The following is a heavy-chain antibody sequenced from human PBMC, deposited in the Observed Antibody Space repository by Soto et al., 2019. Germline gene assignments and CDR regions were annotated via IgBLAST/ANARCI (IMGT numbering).Heavy chain of an antibody. CDR2: IYYSGTT. Sequence: QVQLQESGPGLVKPSDTLSLTCAVSGYSISSGNWWGWIRQPPGKGLEWIGYIYYSGTTYYSPSLKSRVTMSVDTSKIQFSLKLTSVTAVDTAVYYCARREIQGPIDYWGQGTLVTVSS. D-gene: IGHD1-26*01. CDR1: GYSISSGNW. CDR3: ARREIQGPIDY. V-gene: IGHV4-28*01. J-gene: IGHJ4*02.